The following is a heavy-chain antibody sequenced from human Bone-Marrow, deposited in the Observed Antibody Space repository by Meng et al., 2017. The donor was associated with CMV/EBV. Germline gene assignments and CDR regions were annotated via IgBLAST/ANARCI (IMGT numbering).Heavy chain of an antibody. J-gene: IGHJ6*02. CDR1: GFSFTTYW. V-gene: IGHV3-74*01. Sequence: GESLKISCVASGFSFTTYWMHWVRQVPGKGLVWVSRINSDGSDTGYADSVNGRFTISGDNAKNTLFLQMNSLRAEDTALYYCARSYPNFYYGMDVWGQGTTVTVSS. D-gene: IGHD2-2*01. CDR2: INSDGSDT. CDR3: ARSYPNFYYGMDV.